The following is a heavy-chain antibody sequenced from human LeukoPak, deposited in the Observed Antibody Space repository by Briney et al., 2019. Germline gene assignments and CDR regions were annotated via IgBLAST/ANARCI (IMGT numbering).Heavy chain of an antibody. D-gene: IGHD1-7*01. CDR2: INPNSGGT. Sequence: GASVKVSCKASGYTFTRYYMHWVRQAPGQGLEWMGWINPNSGGTNYAQKFQGRVTMTRDTSISTAYMELSRLRSDDTDVYYCARSSRVYNWNYGTLGYWGQGTLVTVSS. J-gene: IGHJ4*02. CDR1: GYTFTRYY. V-gene: IGHV1-2*02. CDR3: ARSSRVYNWNYGTLGY.